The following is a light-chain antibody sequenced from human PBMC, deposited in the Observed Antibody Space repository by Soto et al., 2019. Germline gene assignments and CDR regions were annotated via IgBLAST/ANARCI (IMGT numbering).Light chain of an antibody. V-gene: IGKV3D-20*02. CDR3: QQRSNLPPT. Sequence: EIVWTQSPGTLSLSPGERATLSCRASQSVSSSYLVWYQQKPGQAPRLLIYGASTRATGIPDRFSGGGSGTDFTLTISSLEPEDFAVYYCQQRSNLPPTFGQGTRLEIK. CDR2: GAS. CDR1: QSVSSSY. J-gene: IGKJ5*01.